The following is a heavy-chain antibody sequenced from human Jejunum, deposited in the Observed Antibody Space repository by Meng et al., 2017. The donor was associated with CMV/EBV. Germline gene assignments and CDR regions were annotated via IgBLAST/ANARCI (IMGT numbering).Heavy chain of an antibody. CDR1: SYA. V-gene: IGHV1-69*10. Sequence: SYAINWLRQAPGQGLEWVGGIIPILGITDYARKFQDRVTISADRGTGTGNMEVRGLRSEDTAVYYCARTSYSGSGPSHHYYYGMDVWGQGTTVTVSS. J-gene: IGHJ6*02. D-gene: IGHD3-10*01. CDR3: ARTSYSGSGPSHHYYYGMDV. CDR2: IIPILGIT.